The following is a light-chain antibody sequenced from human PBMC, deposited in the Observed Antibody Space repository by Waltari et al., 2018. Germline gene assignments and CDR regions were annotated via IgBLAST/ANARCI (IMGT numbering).Light chain of an antibody. CDR2: AAS. CDR1: QSIDSY. J-gene: IGKJ1*01. CDR3: QQSYSTLTWT. Sequence: DIQMTQSPSSLSASVGDSVTITCRASQSIDSYLNWYQQKPGKAPELLIYAASNLQSGVPSRFSGSGSGTDFTLTISSLQPEDFAAYYCQQSYSTLTWTFGQGTKVEIK. V-gene: IGKV1-39*01.